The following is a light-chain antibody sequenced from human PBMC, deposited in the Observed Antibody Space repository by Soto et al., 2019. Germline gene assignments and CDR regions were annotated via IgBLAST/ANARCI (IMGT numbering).Light chain of an antibody. CDR1: QDISNY. CDR3: QQRSNWPYT. CDR2: SAS. J-gene: IGKJ2*01. V-gene: IGKV1-16*02. Sequence: DIQMTQSPSSLSASIGEKVIITCRASQDISNYVVWFQQKPGKAPKTLIYSASSLDSGVPSKFSGHGSGTDFTLTISSLQPEDFAVYYCQQRSNWPYTFGQGTKLDIK.